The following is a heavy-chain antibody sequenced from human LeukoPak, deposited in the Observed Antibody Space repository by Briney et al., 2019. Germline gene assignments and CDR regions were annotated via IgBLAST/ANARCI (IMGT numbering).Heavy chain of an antibody. CDR3: ARGPYYGSGTTKTAFDI. CDR2: LSTSGST. Sequence: PSETLSLTCTVSGDSISSYYWSWIGQPAGKGLEWVVRLSTSGSTKYNPSLESRVTMSLDTSKNQFSLNLNSVTAADTAVYYCARGPYYGSGTTKTAFDIWGQGTMVIVSS. J-gene: IGHJ3*02. CDR1: GDSISSYY. D-gene: IGHD3-10*01. V-gene: IGHV4-4*07.